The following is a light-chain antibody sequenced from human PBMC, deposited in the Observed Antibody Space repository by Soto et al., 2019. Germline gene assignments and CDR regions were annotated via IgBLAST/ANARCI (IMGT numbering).Light chain of an antibody. Sequence: QSVLTQPASVSGSPGQSITISCTGTSSDIGTYNYVSWYQQHPGKAPKLMIYEVSDRPSGVSNRFSGSKSGNTASLTISGLQAEDEADYYCTSYTSISPYVFGTGTKLTVL. CDR1: SSDIGTYNY. V-gene: IGLV2-14*01. CDR2: EVS. CDR3: TSYTSISPYV. J-gene: IGLJ1*01.